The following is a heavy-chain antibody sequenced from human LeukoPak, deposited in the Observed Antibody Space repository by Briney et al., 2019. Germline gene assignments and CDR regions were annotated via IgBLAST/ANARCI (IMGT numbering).Heavy chain of an antibody. CDR3: ARIIAAAGKSYYYYYGMDV. CDR2: IYHSGST. V-gene: IGHV4-34*01. D-gene: IGHD6-13*01. CDR1: GGSFSGYY. J-gene: IGHJ6*02. Sequence: PSETLSLTCAVYGGSFSGYYWSWIRQPPGKGLEWIGEIYHSGSTNYNPSLKSRVTISVDKSKNQFSLKLSSVTAADTAVYYCARIIAAAGKSYYYYYGMDVWGQGTTVTVSS.